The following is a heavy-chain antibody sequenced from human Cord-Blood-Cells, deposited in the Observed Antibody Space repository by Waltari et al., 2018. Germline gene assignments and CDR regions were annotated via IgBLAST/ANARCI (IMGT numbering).Heavy chain of an antibody. J-gene: IGHJ6*03. CDR3: ARVVPAATYYYYYYMDV. D-gene: IGHD2-2*01. CDR2: SIPILGIA. V-gene: IGHV1-69*09. CDR1: GGTFSSYA. Sequence: QVQLVQSGAEVKKPGSSVKVSCKASGGTFSSYAISWVRQAPGQGLEWMGRSIPILGIANNAQKFQGRVTITADKSTSTAYMELSSLRSEDTAVYYCARVVPAATYYYYYYMDVWGKGTTVTVSS.